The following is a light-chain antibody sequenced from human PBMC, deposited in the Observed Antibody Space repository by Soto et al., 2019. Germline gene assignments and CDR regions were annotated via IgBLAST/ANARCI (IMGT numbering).Light chain of an antibody. CDR1: SSNIGAGYD. Sequence: QSVLTQPPSVSGAPGQRVTISCTESSSNIGAGYDVHWYQQLPGTAPKHLIYGNSNRPSGVPDRFSGSKSGSSASLAITGLQAEDEADYYCQSYGSSLSGWVFGGGTKLTVL. CDR2: GNS. J-gene: IGLJ3*02. CDR3: QSYGSSLSGWV. V-gene: IGLV1-40*01.